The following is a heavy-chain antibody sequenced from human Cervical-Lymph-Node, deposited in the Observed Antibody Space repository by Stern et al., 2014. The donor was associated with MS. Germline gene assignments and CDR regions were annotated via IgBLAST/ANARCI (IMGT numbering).Heavy chain of an antibody. V-gene: IGHV1-69*01. CDR2: LIPFYGAT. Sequence: QLVQYGSEVKKPGSSVKVSCKPSGDTFSNYALSWVRQAPGQGLEWVGGLIPFYGATRYGRKFQGRVTITPEESTGTAFMELTNLTSDDTAIYYCALRRSYYVFWGQGTLITVSS. CDR1: GDTFSNYA. J-gene: IGHJ4*02. D-gene: IGHD4-11*01. CDR3: ALRRSYYVF.